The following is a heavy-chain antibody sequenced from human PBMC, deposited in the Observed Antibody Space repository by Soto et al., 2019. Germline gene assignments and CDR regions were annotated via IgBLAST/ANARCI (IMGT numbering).Heavy chain of an antibody. J-gene: IGHJ6*02. CDR1: GFTFSSYG. Sequence: LRLSCAASGFTFSSYGMHWVRQAPGKGLEWVAVIWYDGSNKYYADSVKGRFTISRDNSKNTLYLQMNSLRAEDTAVYYCAREEYCSSTSCYTYYYYGMDVWGQGTTVTISS. D-gene: IGHD2-2*02. V-gene: IGHV3-33*01. CDR2: IWYDGSNK. CDR3: AREEYCSSTSCYTYYYYGMDV.